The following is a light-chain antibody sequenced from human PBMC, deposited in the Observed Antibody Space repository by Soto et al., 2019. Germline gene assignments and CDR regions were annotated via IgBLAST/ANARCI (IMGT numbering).Light chain of an antibody. Sequence: QSVLTQPASVSGSPGQSITISCTGTSSDVGGYNYVSWFQHHPGKAPKLMIYDVSKRPSGVPDRFSGSKSGNTASLTVSALQAEDEVDYYCSSYTDRNNLVSGTGPKVPVL. CDR1: SSDVGGYNY. CDR3: SSYTDRNNLV. CDR2: DVS. V-gene: IGLV2-8*01. J-gene: IGLJ1*01.